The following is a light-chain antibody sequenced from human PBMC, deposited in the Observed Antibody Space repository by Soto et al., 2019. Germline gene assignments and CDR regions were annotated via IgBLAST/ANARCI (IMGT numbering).Light chain of an antibody. CDR2: EVS. J-gene: IGLJ1*01. CDR1: SSDVGGYNS. CDR3: SSYTSTSSYV. V-gene: IGLV2-14*03. Sequence: ALTQPASVSGSPGQSITVSCTGTSSDVGGYNSVSWYQQHPGKPPKLIIYEVSNRPSGVSDRFSGSKSGNTASLTISGLQAEDEADYYCSSYTSTSSYVFATGTKVTVL.